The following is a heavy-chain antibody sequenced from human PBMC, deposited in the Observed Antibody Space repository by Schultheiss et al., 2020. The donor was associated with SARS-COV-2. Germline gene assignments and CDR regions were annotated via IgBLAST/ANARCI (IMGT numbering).Heavy chain of an antibody. CDR2: IYSGGST. D-gene: IGHD3-10*01. Sequence: GGSLRLSCAASGFTVSSNYMSWVRQAPGKGLEWVSVIYSGGSTYYADSVKGRFTISRDNSKNTLYLQMNSLKTEDTAVYYCTTDSPPYGSGPHYGMDVWGQGTTVTVSS. V-gene: IGHV3-66*01. J-gene: IGHJ6*02. CDR3: TTDSPPYGSGPHYGMDV. CDR1: GFTVSSNY.